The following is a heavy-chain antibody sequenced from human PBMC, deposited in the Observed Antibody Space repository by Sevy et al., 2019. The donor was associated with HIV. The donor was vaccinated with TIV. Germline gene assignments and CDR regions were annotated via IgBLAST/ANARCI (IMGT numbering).Heavy chain of an antibody. V-gene: IGHV3-66*02. D-gene: IGHD3-22*01. CDR3: ARDRGGYLFDY. Sequence: GGSLRLSCVASGFTVSSNYMNWVRQAPGKGLEWVSIIYGGGSTNYADSVKGRFTISRDNSKNTLYLQMNSLRAEDTAVYYCARDRGGYLFDYWGHGTRVTVSS. CDR2: IYGGGST. CDR1: GFTVSSNY. J-gene: IGHJ4*01.